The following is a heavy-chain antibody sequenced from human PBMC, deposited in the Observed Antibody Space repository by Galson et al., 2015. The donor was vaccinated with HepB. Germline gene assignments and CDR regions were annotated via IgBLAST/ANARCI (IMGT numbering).Heavy chain of an antibody. D-gene: IGHD3-10*01. Sequence: SVKVSCKAPGDTFNTYGIAWMRQAPGQGPEWVGGIIPLFGTGRFVQKYQGKFQGRVTITADKSTRTAYMEMRSLRSEDTAVYYCARGMDGSGRDFVWYFALWGRGTLVTVSS. V-gene: IGHV1-69*06. CDR2: IIPLFGTG. CDR3: ARGMDGSGRDFVWYFAL. J-gene: IGHJ2*01. CDR1: GDTFNTYG.